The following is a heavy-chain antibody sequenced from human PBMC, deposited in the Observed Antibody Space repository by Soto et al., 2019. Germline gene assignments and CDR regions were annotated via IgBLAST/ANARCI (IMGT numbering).Heavy chain of an antibody. J-gene: IGHJ6*02. Sequence: PGGSLRLSCAASGFTFSSYDMHWVRQATGKGLEWVSAIGTAGDTYYPGSVKGRFTISRENAKNSLYLQMNSLRAGDTAVYYCARDIMVRGVITYYYGMGVWGQGTTVTVSS. CDR2: IGTAGDT. V-gene: IGHV3-13*01. CDR3: ARDIMVRGVITYYYGMGV. CDR1: GFTFSSYD. D-gene: IGHD3-10*01.